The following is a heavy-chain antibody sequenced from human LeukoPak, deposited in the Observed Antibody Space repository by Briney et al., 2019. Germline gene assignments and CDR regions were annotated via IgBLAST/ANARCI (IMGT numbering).Heavy chain of an antibody. CDR2: ISSSGTNI. CDR3: ARVAGGSLLHSHAFDI. V-gene: IGHV3-11*04. D-gene: IGHD3-22*01. Sequence: GGSLRLSCAASGFTFSDYYMSWIRQAPGKGLEWVSYISSSGTNIYYADSVKGRFTISRDNAKSSLYLQMNSLRAEDTAVYYCARVAGGSLLHSHAFDIWGQGTMVTVSS. CDR1: GFTFSDYY. J-gene: IGHJ3*02.